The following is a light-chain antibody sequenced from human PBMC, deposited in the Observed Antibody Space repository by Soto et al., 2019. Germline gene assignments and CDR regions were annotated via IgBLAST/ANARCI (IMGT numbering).Light chain of an antibody. CDR1: QSINNR. CDR3: QQYKTYSRT. V-gene: IGKV1-5*03. J-gene: IGKJ1*01. CDR2: EGS. Sequence: DIPMTQSPSTLSASVGDRITITCRASQSINNRLAWYQQKPGEAPNLLIYEGSTLERGVPSRFSGSGSATEFTLTISRLQPDDFATFYCQQYKTYSRTFGPGTKVEVK.